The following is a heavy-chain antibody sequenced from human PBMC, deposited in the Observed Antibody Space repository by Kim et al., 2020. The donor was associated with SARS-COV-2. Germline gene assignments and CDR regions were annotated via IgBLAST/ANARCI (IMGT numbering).Heavy chain of an antibody. CDR2: LTISVRA. CDR1: GFTFSNFA. CDR3: AKMRGMKSQNYGMDV. J-gene: IGHJ6*02. Sequence: GGSLRLSCAASGFTFSNFAMSWVRQAPGKGLECISGLTISVRAYYADSVRGQFTISRDNSKNTLYLQINSLTAEDTAIYYCAKMRGMKSQNYGMDVWRQGTTVIVSS. V-gene: IGHV3-23*01.